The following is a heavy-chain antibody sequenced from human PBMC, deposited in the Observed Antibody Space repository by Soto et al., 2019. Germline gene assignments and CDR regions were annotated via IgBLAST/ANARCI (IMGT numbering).Heavy chain of an antibody. CDR2: IIPIFGTA. D-gene: IGHD1-1*01. V-gene: IGHV1-69*13. Sequence: GASVKVSCKASGGTFSSYAISWVRQAPGQGLEWMGGIIPIFGTANYAQKFQGRVTITADESTSTAYMELSSLRSEDTAVYYCAREGTTGTTPAFDIWGQGTMVTVS. CDR1: GGTFSSYA. CDR3: AREGTTGTTPAFDI. J-gene: IGHJ3*02.